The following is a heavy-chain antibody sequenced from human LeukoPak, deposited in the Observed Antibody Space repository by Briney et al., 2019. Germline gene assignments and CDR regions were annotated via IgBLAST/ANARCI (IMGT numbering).Heavy chain of an antibody. D-gene: IGHD3-10*01. CDR3: AKDPRVLIRGVIMLPFFDY. Sequence: GGSLRLSCAASGFTFSSYAMSWVRQAPGKALEGVSAISGSGGSTYYADSVKGRFTISRANSKNTLYLQMNSLRAEDTAVYYCAKDPRVLIRGVIMLPFFDYWGQGTLVTVSS. CDR1: GFTFSSYA. V-gene: IGHV3-23*01. CDR2: ISGSGGST. J-gene: IGHJ4*02.